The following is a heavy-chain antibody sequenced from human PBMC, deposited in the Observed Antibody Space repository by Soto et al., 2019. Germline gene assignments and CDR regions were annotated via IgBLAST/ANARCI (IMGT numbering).Heavy chain of an antibody. Sequence: QVQLVQSGAEVKKPGASVKVSCKASGYTFTGYYMHWVRQAPGQGLEWMGWINPNSGGTNYAQKFQGRVTMTRDTSISTADMELSRLRSDDTAVYYCARDRGRFLVRSAQFDPWGQGTLVTVSS. J-gene: IGHJ5*02. CDR2: INPNSGGT. CDR1: GYTFTGYY. CDR3: ARDRGRFLVRSAQFDP. D-gene: IGHD3-3*01. V-gene: IGHV1-2*02.